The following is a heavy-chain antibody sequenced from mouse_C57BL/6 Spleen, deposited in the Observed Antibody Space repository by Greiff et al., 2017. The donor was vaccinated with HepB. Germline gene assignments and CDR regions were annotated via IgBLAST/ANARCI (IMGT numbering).Heavy chain of an antibody. CDR1: GFTFSDYG. J-gene: IGHJ4*01. V-gene: IGHV5-17*01. Sequence: EVKLVESGGGLVKPGGSLKLSCAASGFTFSDYGMPWVRQTPEKGLEWVAYISSGSSTTYYADTVKGRFTISRDNAKNTQYLQMTSLRSEDTAMYDCARYEYDRGTFYYAMDYWGQGTSVTVSS. CDR2: ISSGSSTT. D-gene: IGHD2-4*01. CDR3: ARYEYDRGTFYYAMDY.